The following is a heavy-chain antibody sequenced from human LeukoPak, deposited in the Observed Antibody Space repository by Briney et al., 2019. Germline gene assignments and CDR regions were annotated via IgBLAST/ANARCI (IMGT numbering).Heavy chain of an antibody. V-gene: IGHV3-74*01. CDR3: ARVRDDYTYFDC. J-gene: IGHJ4*02. D-gene: IGHD5-24*01. CDR2: INSDGSRT. Sequence: GGSLRLFCAASGFTFRSYRMHWVRQAPGKGLMWVSRINSDGSRTTYADSVRGRFSISRDNAKSTLYLQMNSLRAEDTAVYYCARVRDDYTYFDCWGQGTLVTVSS. CDR1: GFTFRSYR.